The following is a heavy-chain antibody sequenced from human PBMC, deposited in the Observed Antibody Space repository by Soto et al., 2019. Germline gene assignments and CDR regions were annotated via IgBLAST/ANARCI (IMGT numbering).Heavy chain of an antibody. Sequence: QVQLQESGPGLVKPSQTLSLTCTLSGGSISSGDYYWSWICHPPGKGLEWIGNIYYSGRTNYNPSLKSRLNISLDTSNNHFFLKLTSVPAADTAVYYCARMGLHLGELSRNWFDPWGQGTLVTVSS. V-gene: IGHV4-31*03. D-gene: IGHD3-16*02. CDR1: GGSISSGDYY. CDR3: ARMGLHLGELSRNWFDP. J-gene: IGHJ5*02. CDR2: IYYSGRT.